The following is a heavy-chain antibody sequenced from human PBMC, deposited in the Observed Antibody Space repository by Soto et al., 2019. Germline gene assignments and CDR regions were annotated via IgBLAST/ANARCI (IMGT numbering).Heavy chain of an antibody. CDR1: GFTFTSSA. J-gene: IGHJ6*02. CDR2: IVVGSGNT. D-gene: IGHD1-26*01. CDR3: AAEKELLGYYYGMYV. V-gene: IGHV1-58*02. Sequence: QMQLVQSGPEVKKHGTSVKVSCKASGFTFTSSAMQWVRQTRGQRLEWIGWIVVGSGNTNYAQKFQERVTITRDMSTSTAYMELSSLRSEDTAVDYCAAEKELLGYYYGMYVWGQGTTVTVSS.